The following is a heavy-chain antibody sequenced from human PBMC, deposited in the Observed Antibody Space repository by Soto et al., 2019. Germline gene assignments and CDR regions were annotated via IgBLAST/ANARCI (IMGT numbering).Heavy chain of an antibody. D-gene: IGHD3-10*01. Sequence: GSLRLSGAASGFTFSSYSMNWVRQAPGKGLEWVSSISSISSYIYYADSVKGRFTISRDNAKNSLYLQMNSLRAEDTAVYYCASGKKAALLGGWGQGTLVTVSS. J-gene: IGHJ4*02. CDR1: GFTFSSYS. CDR2: ISSISSYI. CDR3: ASGKKAALLGG. V-gene: IGHV3-21*01.